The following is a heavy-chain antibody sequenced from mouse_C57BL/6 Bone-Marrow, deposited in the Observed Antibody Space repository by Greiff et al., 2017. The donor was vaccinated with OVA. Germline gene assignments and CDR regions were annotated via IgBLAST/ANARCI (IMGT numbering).Heavy chain of an antibody. D-gene: IGHD6-1*01. CDR3: ARGSY. V-gene: IGHV1-42*01. CDR1: GYSFTGYY. Sequence: EVQLQQSGPELVKPGASVKISCKASGYSFTGYYMNWVKQSPEKSLEWIGEINPSTGGTTYNQKFKAKATLTVDKSSSTAYMQLKSLTSEDSAVYYCARGSYWGKGTTLTVSS. CDR2: INPSTGGT. J-gene: IGHJ2*01.